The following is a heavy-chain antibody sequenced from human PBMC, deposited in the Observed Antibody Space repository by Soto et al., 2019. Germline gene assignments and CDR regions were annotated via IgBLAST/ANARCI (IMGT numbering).Heavy chain of an antibody. V-gene: IGHV1-18*01. CDR2: ISAHNGNK. Sequence: QVQLVQSGAEVKKPGASVKVSCKASGYTFTSYGISWVRQAPGQGLEWMGWISAHNGNKKYAQKLQGRVTMSTDTSTSIAYMWLRSLRSDDTAVYYCAREPNYFDYWGQGTLVTVSS. CDR1: GYTFTSYG. CDR3: AREPNYFDY. J-gene: IGHJ4*02.